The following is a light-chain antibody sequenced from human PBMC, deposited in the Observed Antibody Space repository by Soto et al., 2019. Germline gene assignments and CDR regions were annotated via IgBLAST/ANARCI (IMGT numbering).Light chain of an antibody. V-gene: IGKV1-5*03. CDR2: KAS. CDR1: QSISSW. J-gene: IGKJ1*01. CDR3: QQYHVYPRT. Sequence: DLQMTQSPSTLSASVGDRVTITCRASQSISSWLAWYQQKPGKAPNLLIYKASSLESGVPSRFSGSGAGKYSTLTISSLQPDDFATYYYQQYHVYPRTFGQGTKVEIK.